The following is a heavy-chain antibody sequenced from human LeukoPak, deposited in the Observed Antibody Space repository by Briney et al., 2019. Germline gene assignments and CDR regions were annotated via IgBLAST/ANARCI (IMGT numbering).Heavy chain of an antibody. D-gene: IGHD4-4*01. V-gene: IGHV4-59*12. J-gene: IGHJ6*02. CDR1: GGSISSYY. Sequence: SETLSLTCTVSGGSISSYYWSWIRQPPGKGLEWIGYIYYSGSTNYNPSLKSRVTISVDTSKNQFSLKLSSVTAADTAVYYCARGLQSLYYYYYGMDVWGQGTTVTVPS. CDR3: ARGLQSLYYYYYGMDV. CDR2: IYYSGST.